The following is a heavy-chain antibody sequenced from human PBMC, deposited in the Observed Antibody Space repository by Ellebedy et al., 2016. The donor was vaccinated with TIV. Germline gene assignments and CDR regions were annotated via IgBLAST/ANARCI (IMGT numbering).Heavy chain of an antibody. D-gene: IGHD3-9*01. J-gene: IGHJ6*02. CDR2: INESGFT. V-gene: IGHV4-34*01. CDR1: GGSFSNYQ. CDR3: ARGHRYFGPHGMDV. Sequence: MPSETLSLTCAVSGGSFSNYQWTWIRQTPGTGLEWMGEINESGFTKYNPSLKSRVTVSIDTSTNQFSLRLTSVAAADTGVYYCARGHRYFGPHGMDVWGQGTTVTVSS.